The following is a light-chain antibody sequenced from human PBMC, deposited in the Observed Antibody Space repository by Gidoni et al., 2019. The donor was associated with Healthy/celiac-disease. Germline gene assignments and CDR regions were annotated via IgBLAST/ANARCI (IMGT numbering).Light chain of an antibody. J-gene: IGKJ4*01. V-gene: IGKV3-11*01. CDR1: QSVSSY. CDR3: QQRSNWPPLLT. CDR2: DAS. Sequence: IVLPHSPATLSLSPGERATLSCRASQSVSSYLAWYQQKPGQAPRLLIYDASTRATGIPARFSGSGSGTDFTLTISSLEPEDFAVYFCQQRSNWPPLLTFGGGTKVEIK.